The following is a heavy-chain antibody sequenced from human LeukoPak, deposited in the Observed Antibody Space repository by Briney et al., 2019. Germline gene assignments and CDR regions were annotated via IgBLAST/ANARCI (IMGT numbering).Heavy chain of an antibody. D-gene: IGHD1-1*01. CDR1: GFTFSNAW. CDR3: TTDKFRINWSVATNWFDP. CDR2: IKSKTDGGTT. Sequence: KTGGSLRLPCAASGFTFSNAWMSWVRQAPGKGLEWVGRIKSKTDGGTTEYAAPVKHRFTISRDDSKNTLYLQMNSLKTEDTAVYYCTTDKFRINWSVATNWFDPWGQGTLVTVSS. J-gene: IGHJ5*02. V-gene: IGHV3-15*01.